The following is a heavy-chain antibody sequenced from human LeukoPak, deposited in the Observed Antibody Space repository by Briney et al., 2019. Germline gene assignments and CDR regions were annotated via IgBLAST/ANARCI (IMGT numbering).Heavy chain of an antibody. J-gene: IGHJ3*01. CDR3: TKDPNGDYIGAFDG. CDR2: ITVNGGTT. V-gene: IGHV3-23*01. Sequence: GGSLRLSCVGCGLSIGNYAMTWVRQAPGKGLEWVSSITVNGGTTKYADSVRGRFTVSRDNSRNTVFLQMDSLRAEDMAVYYCTKDPNGDYIGAFDGWGQGTMVTVSS. CDR1: GLSIGNYA. D-gene: IGHD2-8*01.